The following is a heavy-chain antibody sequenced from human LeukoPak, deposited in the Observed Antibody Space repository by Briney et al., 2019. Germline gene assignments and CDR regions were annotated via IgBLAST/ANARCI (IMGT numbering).Heavy chain of an antibody. D-gene: IGHD6-6*01. CDR3: ARTSSSSDIDF. J-gene: IGHJ4*02. V-gene: IGHV4-39*01. CDR1: GGSISSSSYY. CDR2: IYYSGST. Sequence: SETLSLTCTVSGGSISSSSYYWGWIRQPPGKGLEWIGSIYYSGSTYYNPSLKSRVTISVDTSKNQFSLKLSSVTAADTAVYYCARTSSSSDIDFWGQGTLVTVSS.